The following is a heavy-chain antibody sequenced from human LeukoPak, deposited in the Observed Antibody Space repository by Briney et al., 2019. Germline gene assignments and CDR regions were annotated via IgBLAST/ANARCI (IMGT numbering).Heavy chain of an antibody. J-gene: IGHJ4*02. V-gene: IGHV3-21*01. D-gene: IGHD3-22*01. CDR2: ISSSSSYI. CDR1: GFTFSSYS. CDR3: ARVKYYDNSGYSN. Sequence: GGSLRLSCAASGFTFSSYSMNWVRQAPGKGLEWVSSISSSSSYIYYADSVKGRFTISRDNAKNSLYLQMNSLRAEDTAVYYCARVKYYDNSGYSNWGQGNLVTVSS.